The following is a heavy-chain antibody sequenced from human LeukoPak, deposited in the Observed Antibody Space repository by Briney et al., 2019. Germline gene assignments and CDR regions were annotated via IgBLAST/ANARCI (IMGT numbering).Heavy chain of an antibody. J-gene: IGHJ4*02. CDR3: ARDYQGVVADY. V-gene: IGHV3-7*01. D-gene: IGHD2-21*01. CDR2: IKQDGTEK. CDR1: RFTFSDYW. Sequence: PGGSLRLSCAASRFTFSDYWMTWVRQAPGKGLEWVANIKQDGTEKNYVDSVKGRFTISRDNAKNSLYLQMNSLRADDTAVYYCARDYQGVVADYWGQGTLVTVSS.